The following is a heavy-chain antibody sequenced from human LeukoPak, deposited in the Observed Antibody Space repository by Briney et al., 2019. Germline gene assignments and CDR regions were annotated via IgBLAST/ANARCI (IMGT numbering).Heavy chain of an antibody. Sequence: GGSLRLSCAASGFTFSSYGMHWVRQAPGKGLEWVAFIRYDGSNKYYADSVKGRFTISRDNSKNTLYLQMNSLRAEDTAVYYCAKFGDCSSTSCYPPDAFDIWGQGTMVTVSS. D-gene: IGHD2-2*01. CDR3: AKFGDCSSTSCYPPDAFDI. CDR1: GFTFSSYG. CDR2: IRYDGSNK. V-gene: IGHV3-30*02. J-gene: IGHJ3*02.